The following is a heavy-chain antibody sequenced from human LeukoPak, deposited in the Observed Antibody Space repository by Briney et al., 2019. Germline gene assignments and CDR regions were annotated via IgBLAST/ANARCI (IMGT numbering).Heavy chain of an antibody. Sequence: GGSLRLSCAASGFTFSSYNMNWARQAPGKGLEWVSSISSSSNYIYYADSVKGRFTISRDNAKNSLYLQVNSLSAEDTAVYYCARAADYHGGFDYWGQGTLVTVSS. V-gene: IGHV3-21*01. CDR2: ISSSSNYI. CDR3: ARAADYHGGFDY. J-gene: IGHJ4*02. CDR1: GFTFSSYN. D-gene: IGHD3-16*01.